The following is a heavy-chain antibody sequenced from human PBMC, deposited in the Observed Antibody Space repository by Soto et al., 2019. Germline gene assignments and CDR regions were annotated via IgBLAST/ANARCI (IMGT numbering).Heavy chain of an antibody. V-gene: IGHV1-18*01. CDR1: GYTFTSYG. D-gene: IGHD6-19*01. CDR3: ARDRVQWLADDAFDI. Sequence: QVQLVQSGAEAKKPGASVKVSCKASGYTFTSYGISWVRQAPGQGLEWMGWISPYNGNTNYAQKVQGRVTMTTDTSTNTAYMEVRSLRPDDTAVYYCARDRVQWLADDAFDIWGQGTMVTVSS. CDR2: ISPYNGNT. J-gene: IGHJ3*02.